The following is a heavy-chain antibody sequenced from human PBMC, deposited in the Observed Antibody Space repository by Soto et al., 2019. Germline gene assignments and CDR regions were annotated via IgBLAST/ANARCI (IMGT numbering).Heavy chain of an antibody. V-gene: IGHV4-39*01. Sequence: QLQLQESGPGLVKPSETLSLTCTVSGGSISSSSYYWGGIRQPPGKGLEWIGSIYYSGSTYYNPSLKSRVTISVDTSKNQFSLKLSSVTAADTAVYYCARPYCSSTSCYGWFDPWGQGTLVTVSS. J-gene: IGHJ5*02. CDR1: GGSISSSSYY. CDR2: IYYSGST. CDR3: ARPYCSSTSCYGWFDP. D-gene: IGHD2-2*01.